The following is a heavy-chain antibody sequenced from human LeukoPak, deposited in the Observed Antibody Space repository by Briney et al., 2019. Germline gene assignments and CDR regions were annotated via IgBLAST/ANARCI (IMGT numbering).Heavy chain of an antibody. J-gene: IGHJ3*02. CDR2: IYYSGST. CDR3: ARGSLTYYDSSGYYYRAFDI. D-gene: IGHD3-22*01. CDR1: GGSISSGGYY. Sequence: PSETLSLTCTVSGGSISSGGYYWSWIRQHPGKGLEWIGYIYYSGSTYYNPSLKSRVTISVNTSKNQFSLKLSSVTAADTAVYYCARGSLTYYDSSGYYYRAFDIWGQGTMVTVSS. V-gene: IGHV4-31*03.